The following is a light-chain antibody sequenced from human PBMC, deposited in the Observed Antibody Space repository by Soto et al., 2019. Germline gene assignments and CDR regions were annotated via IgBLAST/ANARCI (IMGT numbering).Light chain of an antibody. CDR1: SSNIGSNT. V-gene: IGLV1-44*01. J-gene: IGLJ2*01. Sequence: QSVLTQPPSASGTPGQRVTISCSGSSSNIGSNTVTWYQQLPGTAPKLLMYSNTQRPSGVPDRFSGSKSGTSASLAISGLQSEDEADYYCAAWDDSLNGYVVFGGGTKLTVL. CDR3: AAWDDSLNGYVV. CDR2: SNT.